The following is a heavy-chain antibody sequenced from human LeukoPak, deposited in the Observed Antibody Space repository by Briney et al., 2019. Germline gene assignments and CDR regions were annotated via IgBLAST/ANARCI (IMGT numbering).Heavy chain of an antibody. CDR1: GGSSSGYY. V-gene: IGHV4-34*01. CDR3: ARGQRGYSYGPAAFDI. Sequence: SETLSLTCAAYGGSSSGYYWSWIRQPPGKGLEWIGEINHSGSTNYNPSLKSRVTISVDTSKNQFSLKLSSVTAADTAVYYCARGQRGYSYGPAAFDIWGQGTMVTVSS. CDR2: INHSGST. J-gene: IGHJ3*02. D-gene: IGHD5-18*01.